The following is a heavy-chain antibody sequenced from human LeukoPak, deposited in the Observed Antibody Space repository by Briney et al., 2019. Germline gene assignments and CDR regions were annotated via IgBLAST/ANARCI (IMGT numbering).Heavy chain of an antibody. CDR2: INHSGST. J-gene: IGHJ4*02. V-gene: IGHV4-34*01. Sequence: PSETLSLTCAVYGGSFSGYYWSWIRQPPGKGLEWIGEINHSGSTNYNPSLKSRVTISVDTSKNQFSLKLSSVTAADTAVYYCASRDRVGYNLDYWGQGTLVTVSS. CDR3: ASRDRVGYNLDY. CDR1: GGSFSGYY. D-gene: IGHD5-24*01.